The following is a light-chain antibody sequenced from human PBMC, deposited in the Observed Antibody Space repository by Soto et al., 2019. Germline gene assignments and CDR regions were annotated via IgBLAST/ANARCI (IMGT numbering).Light chain of an antibody. CDR1: QSVSSSY. CDR3: QQYGSSPTWT. V-gene: IGKV3-20*01. CDR2: GAS. J-gene: IGKJ1*01. Sequence: LTQSPSFLSASVGDRVTITCRASQSVSSSYLAWYQQKPGQAPRLLIYGASTRATGIPDRFSGSGSGTDFTLTISRLEPEDSAVYYCQQYGSSPTWTFGQGTKVDIK.